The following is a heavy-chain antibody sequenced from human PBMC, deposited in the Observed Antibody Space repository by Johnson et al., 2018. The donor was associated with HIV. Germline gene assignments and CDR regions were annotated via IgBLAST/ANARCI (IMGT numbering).Heavy chain of an antibody. CDR3: ARVTHIQLWANDAFDI. CDR1: GFTFSSYG. D-gene: IGHD5-18*01. J-gene: IGHJ3*02. CDR2: IRYDGTSE. Sequence: QVQLVESGGGVVQPGGSLRLSCAASGFTFSSYGMHWVRQAPGKGLEWVAFIRYDGTSEYYADSVKGRFTISRDNSKNTLYLQMNSLRAEDTAVYYCARVTHIQLWANDAFDIWGQGTMVTVSS. V-gene: IGHV3-30*02.